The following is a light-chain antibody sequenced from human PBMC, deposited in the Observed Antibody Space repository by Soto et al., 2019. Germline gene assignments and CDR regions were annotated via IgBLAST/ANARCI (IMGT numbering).Light chain of an antibody. J-gene: IGLJ1*01. V-gene: IGLV2-14*01. CDR2: DVS. CDR3: SSYTSSSSSYV. Sequence: QSVLTQPASVSGSPGQSITISCTGTSSDVGGYNYVSWYQQHPGKAPKLMIYDVSNRPSGVSNRFSGSKSGNTASLTISGLQAEDEADYYCSSYTSSSSSYVFGTMTKFTV. CDR1: SSDVGGYNY.